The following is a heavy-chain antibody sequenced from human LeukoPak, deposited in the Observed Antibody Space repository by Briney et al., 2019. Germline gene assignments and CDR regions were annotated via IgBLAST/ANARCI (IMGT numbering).Heavy chain of an antibody. Sequence: GASVKVSCRASGYTFTSYGISWVRQAPGQGLEWMGWISAYNGNTNYAQKLQGRVTMTTDTSTSTAYMELRSLRSDDTAVYYCAREQRSGYYPWYFDYWGQGTLVTVSS. CDR1: GYTFTSYG. CDR3: AREQRSGYYPWYFDY. CDR2: ISAYNGNT. D-gene: IGHD3-3*01. J-gene: IGHJ4*02. V-gene: IGHV1-18*01.